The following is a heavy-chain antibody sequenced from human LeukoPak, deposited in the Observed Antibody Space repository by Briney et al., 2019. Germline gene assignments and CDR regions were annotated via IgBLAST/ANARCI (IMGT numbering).Heavy chain of an antibody. V-gene: IGHV3-21*01. Sequence: GGSLRLSCAASGFTFSSYSMNWVRQAPGKGLEWVSSISSSSSYIYYADSVKGRLTISRDNAKNSVYLQVNSLRAEDTAVYYCARDGSSGWYLKYYFDYWGQGTLVTVSS. D-gene: IGHD6-19*01. CDR1: GFTFSSYS. CDR2: ISSSSSYI. J-gene: IGHJ4*02. CDR3: ARDGSSGWYLKYYFDY.